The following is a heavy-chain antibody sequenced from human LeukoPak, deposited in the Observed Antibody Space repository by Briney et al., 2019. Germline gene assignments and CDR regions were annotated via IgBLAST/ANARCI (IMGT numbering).Heavy chain of an antibody. CDR3: ARSIIGTRSKFDY. V-gene: IGHV4-59*08. D-gene: IGHD1/OR15-1a*01. CDR2: FYYSGST. J-gene: IGHJ4*02. Sequence: PSETLSLTCTVSGGPISSYHWSWIPQPPEKGLEGIGYFYYSGSTNYNPSLKSRVTISVDTSKNHFSLKLSSVTAADTAVYSCARSIIGTRSKFDYWGQGTLVTVSS. CDR1: GGPISSYH.